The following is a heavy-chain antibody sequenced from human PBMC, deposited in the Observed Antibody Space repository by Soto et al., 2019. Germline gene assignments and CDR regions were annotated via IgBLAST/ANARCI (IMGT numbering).Heavy chain of an antibody. CDR2: MNPNSGNT. D-gene: IGHD6-13*01. V-gene: IGHV1-8*01. CDR3: ASGGWRIAARGGYYYYGMDV. J-gene: IGHJ6*02. Sequence: ASGQVSCKATGYTFTSYEINWVRQATGQGLEWMGWMNPNSGNTGYAQKFQGRVTMTRNTSISTAYMELSSLRSEDTAVYYCASGGWRIAARGGYYYYGMDVWGQGTTVTVSS. CDR1: GYTFTSYE.